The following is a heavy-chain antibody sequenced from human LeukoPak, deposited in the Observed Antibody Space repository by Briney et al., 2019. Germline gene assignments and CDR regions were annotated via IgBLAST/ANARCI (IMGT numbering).Heavy chain of an antibody. Sequence: PGGSLRLSCAASGSTFSDYYMSWIRQAPGKGLEWVSYISSSGSTIYYADSVKGRFTISRDNAKNSLYLQMNSLRAEDTAVYYCAGGYSGSLAVAGYFDLWGRGTLVTVSS. V-gene: IGHV3-11*01. CDR1: GSTFSDYY. D-gene: IGHD6-19*01. J-gene: IGHJ2*01. CDR2: ISSSGSTI. CDR3: AGGYSGSLAVAGYFDL.